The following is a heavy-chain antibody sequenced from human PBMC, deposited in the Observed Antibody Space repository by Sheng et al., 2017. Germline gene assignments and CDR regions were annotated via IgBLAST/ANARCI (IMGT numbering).Heavy chain of an antibody. CDR1: GYTFTSYD. V-gene: IGHV1-8*01. D-gene: IGHD2-2*03. CDR3: ARGTELGIVDSNGYYYYYGMDV. J-gene: IGHJ6*02. CDR2: MNPNSGNT. Sequence: QVQLVQSGAEVKKPGASVKVSCKASGYTFTSYDINWVRQATGQGLEWMGWMNPNSGNTGYAQKFQGRVTMTRNTSISTAYMELSSLRSEDTAVYYCARGTELGIVDSNGYYYYYGMDVWDQGP.